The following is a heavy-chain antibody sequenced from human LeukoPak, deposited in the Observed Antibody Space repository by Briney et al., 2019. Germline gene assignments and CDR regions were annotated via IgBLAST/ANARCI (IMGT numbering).Heavy chain of an antibody. D-gene: IGHD1-1*01. Sequence: GGSLRLSCAASGFTFSSYAMSWVRQAPGKGLEWVSSISGTGGSTYYADSVKGRFTISRDNSSNTLFLQMNSLRAEDTAVYYCAKVRTGHYFDYWGQGTLVTVSS. J-gene: IGHJ4*02. CDR1: GFTFSSYA. CDR2: ISGTGGST. V-gene: IGHV3-23*01. CDR3: AKVRTGHYFDY.